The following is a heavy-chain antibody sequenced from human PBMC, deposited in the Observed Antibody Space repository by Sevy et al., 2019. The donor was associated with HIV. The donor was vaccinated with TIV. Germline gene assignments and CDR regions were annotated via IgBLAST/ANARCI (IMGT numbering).Heavy chain of an antibody. Sequence: ASVKVSCKASGYTFTSYAIHWVRQAPGQRLEWMEWINPGNGNTKYSQKFQGRVTITRDTSASITYMELSSLRSEDTDVYYCSRSVIPTAIFDYWGRGTLVTVSS. CDR1: GYTFTSYA. J-gene: IGHJ4*02. CDR2: INPGNGNT. CDR3: SRSVIPTAIFDY. V-gene: IGHV1-3*01. D-gene: IGHD2-2*01.